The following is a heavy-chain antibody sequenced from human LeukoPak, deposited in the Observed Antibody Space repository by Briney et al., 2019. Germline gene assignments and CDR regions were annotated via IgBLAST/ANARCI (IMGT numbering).Heavy chain of an antibody. D-gene: IGHD2-2*01. V-gene: IGHV3-21*01. J-gene: IGHJ3*02. Sequence: GGSLRLSCAASGFTFSSYSMNWVRQAPGKGLEWVSSISSTSSYIYYAASVKGRFTISRDNAKNSLYLQMNSLRAEDTAVYYCARDLCSSTSCSSDAFDIWGQGTMVTVSS. CDR3: ARDLCSSTSCSSDAFDI. CDR2: ISSTSSYI. CDR1: GFTFSSYS.